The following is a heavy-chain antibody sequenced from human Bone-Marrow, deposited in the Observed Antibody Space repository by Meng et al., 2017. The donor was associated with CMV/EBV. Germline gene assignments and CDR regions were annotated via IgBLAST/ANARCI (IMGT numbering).Heavy chain of an antibody. CDR1: FTFSSDW. CDR3: AKDLYTSSWLGKFFHH. J-gene: IGHJ1*01. Sequence: FTFSSDWRHWVRQAPGKGLEWVSGISASGGSTYYADSVKGRFTISRDNSKNTLYLQMNSLRAEDTAVYHCAKDLYTSSWLGKFFHHWGQGTLVTVSS. D-gene: IGHD6-13*01. V-gene: IGHV3-23*01. CDR2: ISASGGST.